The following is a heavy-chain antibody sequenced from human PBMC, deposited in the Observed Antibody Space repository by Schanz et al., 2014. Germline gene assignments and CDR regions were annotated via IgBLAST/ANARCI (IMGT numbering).Heavy chain of an antibody. CDR1: GFTFSSYW. D-gene: IGHD5-12*01. J-gene: IGHJ4*02. CDR3: ARKVVATIGGYYDN. CDR2: IKSDGSST. V-gene: IGHV3-74*01. Sequence: EVQLVESGGGLVQPGGSLRLSCAASGFTFSSYWMHWVRQVPGKGLVWVSRIKSDGSSTSYADSVKGRFTISRDNSKNLLYLQMNSLRAEDTAVYYCARKVVATIGGYYDNWGQGTLVIVSS.